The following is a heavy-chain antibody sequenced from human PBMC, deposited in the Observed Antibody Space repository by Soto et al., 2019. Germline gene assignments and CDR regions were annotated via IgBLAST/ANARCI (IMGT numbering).Heavy chain of an antibody. CDR2: IYYSGST. D-gene: IGHD6-13*01. CDR1: GGSISSGGYY. CDR3: ARAAHYSSPFRWFDP. J-gene: IGHJ5*02. V-gene: IGHV4-31*03. Sequence: SETLSLTCTVSGGSISSGGYYWSWIRQHPGKGLEWIGYIYYSGSTYYNPSLKSRVTISVDASKNQFSLKLSSVTAADTAVYYCARAAHYSSPFRWFDPWGQGTLVTVSS.